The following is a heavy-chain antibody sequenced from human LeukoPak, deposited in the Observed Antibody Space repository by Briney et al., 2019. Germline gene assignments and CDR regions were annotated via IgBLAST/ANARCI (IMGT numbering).Heavy chain of an antibody. CDR3: ARVKQGYSYGLTDY. CDR2: ISSSSSYI. Sequence: PGGSLRLSCAASGFTFSSYSMNWVRQAPGKGLEWVSSISSSSSYIYYADSVKGRFTISRDNAKNSLYLQMNSLRAEDTAVYYCARVKQGYSYGLTDYWGQGTLVTVSS. V-gene: IGHV3-21*01. D-gene: IGHD5-18*01. J-gene: IGHJ4*02. CDR1: GFTFSSYS.